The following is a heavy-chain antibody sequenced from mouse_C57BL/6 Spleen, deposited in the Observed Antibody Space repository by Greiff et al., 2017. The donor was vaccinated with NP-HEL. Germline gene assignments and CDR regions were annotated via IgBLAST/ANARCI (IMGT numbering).Heavy chain of an antibody. CDR1: GYTFTSYW. J-gene: IGHJ3*01. Sequence: QVQLQQPGAELVKPGASVKLSCKASGYTFTSYWMQWVKQRPGQGLEWIGEIDPSDSYTNYNHKFKGKATLTVDTSSSTAYMQLSSLTSEDSAVYYCARQGYDYDGYWGQGTLVTVSA. V-gene: IGHV1-50*01. CDR3: ARQGYDYDGY. D-gene: IGHD2-4*01. CDR2: IDPSDSYT.